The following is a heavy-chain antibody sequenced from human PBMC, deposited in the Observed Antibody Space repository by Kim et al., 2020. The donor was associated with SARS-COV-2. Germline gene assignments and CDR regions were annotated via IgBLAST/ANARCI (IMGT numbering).Heavy chain of an antibody. D-gene: IGHD6-13*01. V-gene: IGHV1-18*01. J-gene: IGHJ4*02. Sequence: AQKLQGKVTMTTETSTSTAYMELRSLRSDDTAVYYCAREPAAGPGMFGYWGQGTLVTVSS. CDR3: AREPAAGPGMFGY.